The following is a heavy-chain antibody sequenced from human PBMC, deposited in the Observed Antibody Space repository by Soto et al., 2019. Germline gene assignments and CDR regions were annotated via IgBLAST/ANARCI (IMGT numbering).Heavy chain of an antibody. Sequence: GGSLRLSCAASGFTFGNFWMTWVRQAPGKGLEWVAMIKGDGSDKYYVDSVRGRFTISRDNTKNSLYLQMNSLRAEDTALYYCVRDSRNDLLTGYQNFDYWSQGTQVTVYS. CDR2: IKGDGSDK. CDR1: GFTFGNFW. CDR3: VRDSRNDLLTGYQNFDY. J-gene: IGHJ4*02. V-gene: IGHV3-7*03. D-gene: IGHD3-9*01.